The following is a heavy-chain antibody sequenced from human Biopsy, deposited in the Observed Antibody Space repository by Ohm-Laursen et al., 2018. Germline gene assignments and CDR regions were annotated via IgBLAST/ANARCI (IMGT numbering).Heavy chain of an antibody. CDR3: VKDRGAAGTDYYYGMDV. Sequence: SLRLSCSASRFTFSTYGMHWVRQAPGKGLEWVAVISFDGSDQKYADSVKGRFTISRDNSKNTLYLQMNSLRTEDTAVFYCVKDRGAAGTDYYYGMDVWGQGTTVTVSS. D-gene: IGHD3-10*01. J-gene: IGHJ6*02. CDR2: ISFDGSDQ. CDR1: RFTFSTYG. V-gene: IGHV3-30*18.